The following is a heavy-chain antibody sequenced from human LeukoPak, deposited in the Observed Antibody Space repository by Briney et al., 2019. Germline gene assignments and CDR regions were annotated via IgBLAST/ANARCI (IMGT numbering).Heavy chain of an antibody. J-gene: IGHJ5*02. V-gene: IGHV4-59*12. D-gene: IGHD3-22*01. Sequence: SETLSLTCTVSGGSISSYYWSWIRQPPGKGLEWIGYIYYSGSTNYNPSLKSRVTISVDTSKNQFSLKLSSVTAADTAVYYCARDTYYDDSSRYFDDWFGPWGQGTLVTVSS. CDR3: ARDTYYDDSSRYFDDWFGP. CDR2: IYYSGST. CDR1: GGSISSYY.